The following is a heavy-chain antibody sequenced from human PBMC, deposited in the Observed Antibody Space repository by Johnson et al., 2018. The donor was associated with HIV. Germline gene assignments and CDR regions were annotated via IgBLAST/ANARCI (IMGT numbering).Heavy chain of an antibody. V-gene: IGHV3-30*04. D-gene: IGHD6-25*01. CDR2: IWYDGSNK. J-gene: IGHJ3*02. CDR3: ARLAAYDAFDI. CDR1: GFTFRSYA. Sequence: QVQLVESGGGVVQPGRSLRLSCVASGFTFRSYAMHWVRQAPGKGLEWVAVIWYDGSNKYYADSVKGRFTISRDNSKNTLYLQMNSLRAEDTALYYCARLAAYDAFDIWGQGTMVTVSS.